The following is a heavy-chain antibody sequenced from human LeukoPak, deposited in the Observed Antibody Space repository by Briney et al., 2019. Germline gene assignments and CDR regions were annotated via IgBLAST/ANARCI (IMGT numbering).Heavy chain of an antibody. CDR1: GGTFSSYA. D-gene: IGHD6-13*01. J-gene: IGHJ3*02. Sequence: SVKVSCKASGGTFSSYAISWVRQAPGQGLEWMGGIIPIFGTANYAQKFQGRVTITADKSTSTAYMELSSLRSEDTAVYYCARGGVGAADHDAFDIWGQGTMVTVSS. CDR3: ARGGVGAADHDAFDI. CDR2: IIPIFGTA. V-gene: IGHV1-69*06.